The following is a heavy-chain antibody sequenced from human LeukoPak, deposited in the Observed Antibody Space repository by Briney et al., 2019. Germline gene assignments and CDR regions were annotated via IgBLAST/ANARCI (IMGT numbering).Heavy chain of an antibody. J-gene: IGHJ4*02. CDR2: ISGSGISGSGGTT. D-gene: IGHD1-7*01. CDR1: GLNFSNYA. Sequence: GGSLRLSCAASGLNFSNYAMSWVRQAPGKGLEWVSVISGSGISGSGGTTNYAESVKGRFTVSRDNSKNTLYLQMNSLRAEDTAVYYCAKGGTTTDIDYWGQGTLVTVSS. V-gene: IGHV3-23*01. CDR3: AKGGTTTDIDY.